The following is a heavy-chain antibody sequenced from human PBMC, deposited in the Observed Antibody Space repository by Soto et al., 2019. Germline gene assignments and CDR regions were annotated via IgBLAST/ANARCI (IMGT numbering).Heavy chain of an antibody. V-gene: IGHV3-30*18. Sequence: QVQLVESGGGVVQPGRSLRLSCAASGFTFSSYGMHWVRQAPGKGLEWVAVISYDGSNKYYADSVKGRFTISRDNSKNTLYLQMNSLRAEDTAVYYCAKSLVTATPHYWGQGTLVTVSS. J-gene: IGHJ4*02. D-gene: IGHD2-2*02. CDR2: ISYDGSNK. CDR1: GFTFSSYG. CDR3: AKSLVTATPHY.